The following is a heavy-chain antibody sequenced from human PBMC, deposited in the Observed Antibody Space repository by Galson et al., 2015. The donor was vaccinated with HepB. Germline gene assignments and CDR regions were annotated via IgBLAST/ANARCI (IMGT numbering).Heavy chain of an antibody. Sequence: SLRLSCAASGFTFSSYGMRWVRQAPGKGLEWVAVIWYDGSNKYYADSVKGRFTISRDNAKNSLYLQMNSLRAEDTAVYYCARRTDFDYWGQGTLVTVSS. CDR2: IWYDGSNK. J-gene: IGHJ4*02. D-gene: IGHD1-1*01. CDR3: ARRTDFDY. V-gene: IGHV3-33*01. CDR1: GFTFSSYG.